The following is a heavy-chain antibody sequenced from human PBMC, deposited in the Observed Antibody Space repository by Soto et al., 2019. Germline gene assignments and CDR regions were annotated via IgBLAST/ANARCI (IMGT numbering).Heavy chain of an antibody. V-gene: IGHV3-74*03. CDR3: VRDLRGNNMLRGY. Sequence: EVLLVESGGALVEPGGSLRLSCVASGFTFSHDWMHWVRQAPGKGLVWVSRINADGTYATYADSVQGRFTISRDNTKNTLFLEMYSLRVEDTAVYYCVRDLRGNNMLRGYWGKGSLVPVSS. CDR2: INADGTYA. CDR1: GFTFSHDW. D-gene: IGHD3-16*01. J-gene: IGHJ4*02.